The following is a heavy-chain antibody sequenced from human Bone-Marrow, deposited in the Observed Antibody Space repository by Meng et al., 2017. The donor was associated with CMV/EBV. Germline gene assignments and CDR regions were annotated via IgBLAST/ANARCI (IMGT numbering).Heavy chain of an antibody. J-gene: IGHJ4*02. D-gene: IGHD6-13*01. Sequence: SGPTLVKPTQTLTLTCDFYGFSLSTSGVGVGWIRQPPGKALEWLALIYWNDDKRYSPSLKSRHTITKDTAKNQVVLTMTNKDPVDTATYYCAHIAPYSSPPFFDYWGQGTLVTVSS. CDR1: GFSLSTSGVG. CDR2: IYWNDDK. V-gene: IGHV2-5*01. CDR3: AHIAPYSSPPFFDY.